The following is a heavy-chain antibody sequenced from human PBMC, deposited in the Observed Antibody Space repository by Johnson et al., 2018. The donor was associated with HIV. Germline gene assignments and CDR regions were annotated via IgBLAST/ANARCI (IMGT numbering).Heavy chain of an antibody. D-gene: IGHD2-21*02. J-gene: IGHJ3*02. Sequence: VQLVESGGGLVKPGGSLRLSCAASGFTVSSNYMSWVRQAPGKGLEWVSDIYSGGSPYYADSVKGRFTIFRDNSENTLFLQMDSLKTEDTAMYYCTGGRDLRAFDIWGQGTMVTVSS. CDR2: IYSGGSP. CDR1: GFTVSSNY. V-gene: IGHV3-66*01. CDR3: TGGRDLRAFDI.